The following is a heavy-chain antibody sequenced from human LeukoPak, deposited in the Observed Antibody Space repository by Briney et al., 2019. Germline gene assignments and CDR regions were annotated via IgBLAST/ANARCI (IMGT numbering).Heavy chain of an antibody. CDR2: ISGGGDST. J-gene: IGHJ4*02. D-gene: IGHD4-17*01. CDR3: VKGRDSTTGQFGY. Sequence: GGSLTLSCAASAFTFSNSVMSWVRQAPGKGLEWVSAISGGGDSTYYTDSVKGRFTISRDNSKNTLYLQMNTLRADDTALYYCVKGRDSTTGQFGYWGQGTLVTVSS. V-gene: IGHV3-23*01. CDR1: AFTFSNSV.